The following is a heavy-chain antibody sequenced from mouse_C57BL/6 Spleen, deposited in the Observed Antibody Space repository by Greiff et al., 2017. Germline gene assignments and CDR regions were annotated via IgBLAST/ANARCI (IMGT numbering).Heavy chain of an antibody. Sequence: VQLQQSGAELVKPGASVKISCKASGYAFSSYWMNWVKQRPIQGLEWIGNIDPSDSETHYNQKFKDKATLTVDKSSSTAYMQLSSLTSEDSAVYYCAATVVVPFDYWGQGTTLTVSS. CDR1: GYAFSSYW. CDR3: AATVVVPFDY. CDR2: IDPSDSET. D-gene: IGHD1-1*01. J-gene: IGHJ2*01. V-gene: IGHV1-52*01.